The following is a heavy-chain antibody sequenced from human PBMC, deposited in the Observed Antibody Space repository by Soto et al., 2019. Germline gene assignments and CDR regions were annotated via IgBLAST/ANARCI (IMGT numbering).Heavy chain of an antibody. CDR3: ARGMSTPGIAS. V-gene: IGHV3-7*03. D-gene: IGHD2-15*01. CDR1: GFTFTNYW. Sequence: EVQLVESGGGLVQPGGSLRLSCAVSGFTFTNYWMNWVRQAPGRGLEWLANINQDGSDKSYVDAVKGRFTISRDNAKNSLYLQMNSLRAEARAVYYCARGMSTPGIASWGQGPLVTVSS. CDR2: INQDGSDK. J-gene: IGHJ4*02.